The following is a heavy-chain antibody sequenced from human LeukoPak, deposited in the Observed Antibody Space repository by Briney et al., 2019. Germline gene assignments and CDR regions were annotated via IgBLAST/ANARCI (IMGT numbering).Heavy chain of an antibody. V-gene: IGHV4-38-2*01. Sequence: SETLSLTCDVSRYPISSNCYWAWIRQPPGKGLEWLGSIYYSGDTYYNPSLKSRVTCSVDTSKNQFSLKLNSVTAADTAVYYCARAHYDGDYQYYFDYWGQGIPVTVSS. CDR1: RYPISSNCY. D-gene: IGHD4-17*01. J-gene: IGHJ4*02. CDR2: IYYSGDT. CDR3: ARAHYDGDYQYYFDY.